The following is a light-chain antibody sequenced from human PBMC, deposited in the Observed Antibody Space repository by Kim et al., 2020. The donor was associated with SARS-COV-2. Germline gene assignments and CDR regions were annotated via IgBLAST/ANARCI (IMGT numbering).Light chain of an antibody. CDR3: MQALQTPYT. Sequence: DIVMTQSPLSLPVTPGEPASISCRSSQSLLYSDGYNYLDWYVQKPGQSPQLLIYLGSNRASGVPDRVSGSGSGTDFTLKISRVEAEDVGVYYCMQALQTPYTFGQGTKLEI. J-gene: IGKJ2*01. V-gene: IGKV2-28*01. CDR2: LGS. CDR1: QSLLYSDGYNY.